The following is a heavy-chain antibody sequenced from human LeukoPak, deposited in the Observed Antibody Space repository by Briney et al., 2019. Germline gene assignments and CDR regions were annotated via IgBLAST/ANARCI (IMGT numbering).Heavy chain of an antibody. V-gene: IGHV4-39*01. Sequence: SETLSLTCTVSGGSISSSSYYWGWIRQPPGKGLEWIGSIYYSGSTYYNPSLKSRVTISVDTSKNQFSLKLSSVTAADTAVYYCATFWGQPLPCHYWGQGTLVTVSS. CDR2: IYYSGST. CDR3: ATFWGQPLPCHY. D-gene: IGHD2/OR15-2a*01. CDR1: GGSISSSSYY. J-gene: IGHJ4*02.